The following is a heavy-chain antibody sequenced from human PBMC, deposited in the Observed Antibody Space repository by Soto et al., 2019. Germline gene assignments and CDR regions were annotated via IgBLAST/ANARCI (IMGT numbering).Heavy chain of an antibody. V-gene: IGHV3-30*14. D-gene: IGHD6-19*01. Sequence: PGGSLRLSCAASGFTFSSYAMHWVRQAPGKGLEWVAVISYDGSNKYYADSVKGRFTVSRDNSKNTLYLQMNSLRAEDTAVYYCARMGQWRVPGDYYYGMDVWGQGTSVTVSS. CDR1: GFTFSSYA. J-gene: IGHJ6*02. CDR2: ISYDGSNK. CDR3: ARMGQWRVPGDYYYGMDV.